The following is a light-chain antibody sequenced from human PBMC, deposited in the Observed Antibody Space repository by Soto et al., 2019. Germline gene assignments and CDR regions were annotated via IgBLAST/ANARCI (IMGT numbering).Light chain of an antibody. CDR1: QSVSSSH. CDR3: QHYGSSPRT. Sequence: EIVLTQSPGTLSLSPGERATLSCRASQSVSSSHLAWYQQKPGQAPRLFMYGASNRATGIPDRFSGSGSGKDFTLSISRLXXXXXXVYYCQHYGSSPRTFGQGXKLEIK. CDR2: GAS. J-gene: IGKJ2*01. V-gene: IGKV3-20*01.